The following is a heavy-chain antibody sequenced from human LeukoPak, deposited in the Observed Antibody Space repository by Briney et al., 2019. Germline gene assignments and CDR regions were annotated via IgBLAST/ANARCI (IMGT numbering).Heavy chain of an antibody. CDR2: INWNGDST. D-gene: IGHD3-22*01. J-gene: IGHJ4*02. Sequence: PGGSLRLSCAASGFTFSSYGMSWVRQAPGKGLEWVSSINWNGDSTVYTDSVKGRFTISRDNAKNSLYLQMNSLRVEDTAFYYCARNFGGGDRSGPYYWGQGTLVTVSS. CDR3: ARNFGGGDRSGPYY. V-gene: IGHV3-20*04. CDR1: GFTFSSYG.